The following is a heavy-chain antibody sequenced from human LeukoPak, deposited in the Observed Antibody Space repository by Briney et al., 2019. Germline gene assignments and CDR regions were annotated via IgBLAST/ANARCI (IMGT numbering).Heavy chain of an antibody. J-gene: IGHJ1*01. CDR1: GFTFSSYG. V-gene: IGHV3-30*18. Sequence: PGGSLRLSCAASGFTFSSYGMHWVRQAPGKGLEWVAVISYDGSNKYYADSVKGRFTISRDNSKNTLYLQMNSLRAEDTAVYYCAKDQSGEPGEGWYFQHWGQGTLVTVSS. D-gene: IGHD3-10*01. CDR3: AKDQSGEPGEGWYFQH. CDR2: ISYDGSNK.